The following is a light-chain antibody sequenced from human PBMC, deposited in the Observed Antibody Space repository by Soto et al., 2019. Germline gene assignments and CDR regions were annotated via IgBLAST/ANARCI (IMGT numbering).Light chain of an antibody. V-gene: IGKV1-39*01. CDR3: QQNYSSPRT. CDR1: HDISTY. Sequence: DIQMTQSPSSLSALVGARVSIPCRTSHDISTYLTWYQHKPGKAPKLLIYAASSMQSGVPSRFSGSGSGTNFTLTITRLQPEDSATFYCQQNYSSPRTFGQGTKVDIK. J-gene: IGKJ1*01. CDR2: AAS.